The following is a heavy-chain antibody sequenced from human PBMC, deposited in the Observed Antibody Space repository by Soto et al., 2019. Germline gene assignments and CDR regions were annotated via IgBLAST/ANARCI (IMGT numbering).Heavy chain of an antibody. V-gene: IGHV3-48*03. CDR2: ISSSGSAI. CDR1: GFNFSSYE. Sequence: GGSLRLSCAASGFNFSSYEMNWVRQAPGKGLEWVSYISSSGSAINYADSVKGRFTISRDNAKNSLYLQMNSLRAEDTAVYYCARSARKNWFDPWGQGTLVTVSS. J-gene: IGHJ5*02. CDR3: ARSARKNWFDP.